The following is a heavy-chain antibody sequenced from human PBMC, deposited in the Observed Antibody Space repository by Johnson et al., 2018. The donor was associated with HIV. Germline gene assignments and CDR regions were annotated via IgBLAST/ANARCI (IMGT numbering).Heavy chain of an antibody. CDR1: GFTFDDYA. V-gene: IGHV3-23*04. D-gene: IGHD2-15*01. Sequence: VQLVESGGGLVQPGRSLRLSCVVSGFTFDDYAMHWVRQVPGEGLEWVSGINWSSGSTYYADSVKGRFTISRDNSKNTLYLQMNSLRAEDTAVYYCARGGAMQPGQYCSGGSCDGCDAFDIWGQGTMVTVSS. J-gene: IGHJ3*02. CDR2: INWSSGST. CDR3: ARGGAMQPGQYCSGGSCDGCDAFDI.